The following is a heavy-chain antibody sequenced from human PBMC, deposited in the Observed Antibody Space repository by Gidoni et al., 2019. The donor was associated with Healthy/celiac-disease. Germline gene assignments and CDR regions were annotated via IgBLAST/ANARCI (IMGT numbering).Heavy chain of an antibody. CDR3: APQGYNWNDYYFDY. CDR1: GSSISSSSYY. V-gene: IGHV4-39*01. Sequence: QLQLQESGPGLVKPSETLSLTCTVSGSSISSSSYYWGWIRQPPGKGLEWIGSIYYSGSTYYNPSLKSRVTISVDTSKNQFSLKLSSVTAADTAVYYCAPQGYNWNDYYFDYWGQGTLVTVSS. J-gene: IGHJ4*02. D-gene: IGHD1-1*01. CDR2: IYYSGST.